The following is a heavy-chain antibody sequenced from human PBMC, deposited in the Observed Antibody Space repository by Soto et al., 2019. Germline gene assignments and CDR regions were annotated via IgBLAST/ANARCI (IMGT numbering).Heavy chain of an antibody. Sequence: QVQLVQSGDEVKKPGSSVKVSCKASGGTFNSYAISWVRQAPGQGLEWMGGIIPIFGTANYAQKFQGRVRISADKSTSTVYMELSSLRSEDTAVYYCARALYSNYNYYYYGMDVWGQGTTVTVSS. CDR2: IIPIFGTA. CDR1: GGTFNSYA. D-gene: IGHD4-4*01. J-gene: IGHJ6*02. CDR3: ARALYSNYNYYYYGMDV. V-gene: IGHV1-69*06.